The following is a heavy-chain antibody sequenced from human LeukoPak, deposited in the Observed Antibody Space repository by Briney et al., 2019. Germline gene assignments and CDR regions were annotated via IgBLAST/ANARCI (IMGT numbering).Heavy chain of an antibody. CDR3: ARDWGLRFSEWLFDY. J-gene: IGHJ4*02. D-gene: IGHD3-3*01. V-gene: IGHV3-30-3*01. CDR1: GFTFSSYA. CDR2: ISYDGSNK. Sequence: GGSLRLSCAASGFTFSSYAMHWVRQAPGKGLEWVAVISYDGSNKYYADSVKGRFTISRDNSKNTLYLQMNSLRAEDTAVYYCARDWGLRFSEWLFDYWGQGTLVTVSS.